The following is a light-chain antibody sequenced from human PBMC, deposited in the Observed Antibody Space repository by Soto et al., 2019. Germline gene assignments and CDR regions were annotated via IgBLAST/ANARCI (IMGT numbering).Light chain of an antibody. J-gene: IGKJ3*01. V-gene: IGKV1-33*01. CDR1: HDITNY. Sequence: DIQMTQSQSSLSASVGDRVTITCQSSHDITNYLNWYQQKPGEAPKLLIYDASNLETGVPSRFSGSGSGTDFTVSISSLQPEDIATYYCLQYDISPIFGPGTKVDIK. CDR3: LQYDISPI. CDR2: DAS.